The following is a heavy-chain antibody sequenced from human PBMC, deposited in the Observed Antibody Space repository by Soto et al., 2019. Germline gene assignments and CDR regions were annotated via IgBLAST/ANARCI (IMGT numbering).Heavy chain of an antibody. CDR2: IWYDGSKE. CDR1: GFTFSGFV. J-gene: IGHJ4*02. V-gene: IGHV3-33*01. Sequence: GGSLRLSCVASGFTFSGFVMHWVRQAPGKGLEWVAVIWYDGSKEYYVDSVKGRFSISRDNSKNTVYLQMNSLRVEDTAVYYCARESWGTLTIFGVDPDYWGQGTLVT. CDR3: ARESWGTLTIFGVDPDY. D-gene: IGHD3-3*01.